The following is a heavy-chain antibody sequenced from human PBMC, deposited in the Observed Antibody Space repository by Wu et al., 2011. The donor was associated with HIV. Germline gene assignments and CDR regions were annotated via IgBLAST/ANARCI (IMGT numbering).Heavy chain of an antibody. D-gene: IGHD4-17*01. CDR3: ASRDGYGDYIPLWY. CDR1: GDTFMSFA. V-gene: IGHV1-69*14. Sequence: QVQLVQSGAEVKRPGSSVRVSCRASGDTFMSFAFSWVRQAPGQEPEWLGVINPAAGSSVSPAKFQGRVTITADKSTSTAYMDLSSLRSEDTAVYYCASRDGYGDYIPLWYWGQGTLVTVSS. CDR2: INPAAGSS. J-gene: IGHJ4*02.